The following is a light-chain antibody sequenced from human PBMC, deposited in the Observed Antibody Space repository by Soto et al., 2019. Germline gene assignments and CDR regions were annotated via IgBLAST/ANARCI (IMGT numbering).Light chain of an antibody. V-gene: IGKV1-5*03. J-gene: IGKJ1*01. CDR3: QQYNGYPWT. CDR2: KAS. Sequence: IQMTLSPSNLSAPAGARVNSAGRASESISDWLAWYQQSPGKAPKVLIYKASTLEGGVPSRFSGSGSETEFTLTINSLQPEDFATYYCQQYNGYPWTFGQGTKVDI. CDR1: ESISDW.